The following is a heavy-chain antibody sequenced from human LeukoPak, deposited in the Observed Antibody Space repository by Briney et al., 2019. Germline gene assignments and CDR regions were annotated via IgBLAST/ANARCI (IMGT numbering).Heavy chain of an antibody. CDR2: IDPNRGGT. CDR3: ASSKPAWFGEDYYYMDV. CDR1: GYTFTDYN. J-gene: IGHJ6*03. D-gene: IGHD3-10*01. V-gene: IGHV1-2*07. Sequence: ASVKVSCKTSGYTFTDYNMHWVRQAPGQGPEWMGWIDPNRGGTNYAHRFQDRVTITRDTSISTVYMELNNLRSDDTAVYYCASSKPAWFGEDYYYMDVWGKGTTVTVSS.